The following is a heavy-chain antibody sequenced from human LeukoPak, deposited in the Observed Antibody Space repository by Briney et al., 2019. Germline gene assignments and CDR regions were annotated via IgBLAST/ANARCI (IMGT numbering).Heavy chain of an antibody. CDR1: GFTFSSYA. V-gene: IGHV3-64*01. D-gene: IGHD6-19*01. J-gene: IGHJ6*03. CDR2: ISSKGTST. Sequence: PGGSLRLSCAGSGFTFSSYAMHWVRQAPGKGLEYVSGISSKGTSTYYANSVKGRFTISRDNSKNTLYLQMGSLRAEDMAVYYCARPGIAVAGTWYYYMDVWGKGTTVTISS. CDR3: ARPGIAVAGTWYYYMDV.